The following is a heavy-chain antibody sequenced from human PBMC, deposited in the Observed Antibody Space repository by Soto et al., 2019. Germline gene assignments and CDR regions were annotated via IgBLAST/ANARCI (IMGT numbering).Heavy chain of an antibody. Sequence: QVQLVESGGGVVQPGRSLRLSCAASGFTFSSYAMHWVGQAPGKGLEWVAGISYDGSNKYYAHSVKGRFTISRDNAKNPQDQQMNHQRAEDTAVYYCAREAGYASEMDVCGHGPTLTLSS. V-gene: IGHV3-30-3*01. J-gene: IGHJ6*02. CDR1: GFTFSSYA. D-gene: IGHD3-16*01. CDR2: ISYDGSNK. CDR3: AREAGYASEMDV.